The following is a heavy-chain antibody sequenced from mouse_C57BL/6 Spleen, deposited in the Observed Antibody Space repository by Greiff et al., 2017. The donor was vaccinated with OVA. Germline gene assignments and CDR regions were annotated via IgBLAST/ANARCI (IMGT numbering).Heavy chain of an antibody. J-gene: IGHJ2*01. CDR3: ARYNLTGYWFDY. V-gene: IGHV1-69*01. CDR2: IDPSDSYT. CDR1: GYTFTSYW. Sequence: VQLQQPGAELVMPGASVKLSCKASGYTFTSYWMHWVKQRPGQGLEWIGEIDPSDSYTNYNQKFKGKATLTVYKSSSTAYMQLSSLTSEDSAVYYCARYNLTGYWFDYWGQGTTLTVSA. D-gene: IGHD1-3*01.